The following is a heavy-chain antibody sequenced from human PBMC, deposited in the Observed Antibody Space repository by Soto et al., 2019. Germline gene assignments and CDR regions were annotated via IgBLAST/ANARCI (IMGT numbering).Heavy chain of an antibody. D-gene: IGHD2-2*01. Sequence: QVQLQESGPGLVKPSQTLSLTCTVSGGSISSGGYYWSWIRQHPGKGLEWIGYIYYSGSTYYNPSLKSRVTISVDTSKNQFSLKLSSVTAADTAVYYCARSGDIVVVPAARGFYFDYWGQGTLVTVSS. CDR1: GGSISSGGYY. J-gene: IGHJ4*02. CDR3: ARSGDIVVVPAARGFYFDY. V-gene: IGHV4-31*03. CDR2: IYYSGST.